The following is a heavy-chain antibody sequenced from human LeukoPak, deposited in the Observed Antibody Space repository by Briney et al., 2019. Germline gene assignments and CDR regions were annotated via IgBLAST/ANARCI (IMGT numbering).Heavy chain of an antibody. D-gene: IGHD3-3*01. Sequence: ASVKVSCKVSGYTLTELSMHWVRQAPGKGLEWMGVFDPEDGETIYAQKFQCRVTMTEDTSKDTAYMELSSLRSEDTAVYYCATGSRFLENFDYWGQGTLVTVSS. J-gene: IGHJ4*02. CDR2: FDPEDGET. CDR3: ATGSRFLENFDY. V-gene: IGHV1-24*01. CDR1: GYTLTELS.